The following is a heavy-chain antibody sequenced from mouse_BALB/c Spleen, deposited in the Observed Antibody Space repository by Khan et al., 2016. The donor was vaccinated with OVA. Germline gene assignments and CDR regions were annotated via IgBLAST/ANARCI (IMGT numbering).Heavy chain of an antibody. Sequence: VQLQESGAELVKPRASVKLSCKASGYTFTSYYMDWVKQRPGQGLEWIGEINPSDGDTNFNEKFKSKATLTVDKSSSTAYMQLSSLTSEDSAVYYCTRSGYGTFAYWGQGTLVTVSA. CDR2: INPSDGDT. D-gene: IGHD2-1*01. CDR1: GYTFTSYY. CDR3: TRSGYGTFAY. V-gene: IGHV1S81*02. J-gene: IGHJ3*01.